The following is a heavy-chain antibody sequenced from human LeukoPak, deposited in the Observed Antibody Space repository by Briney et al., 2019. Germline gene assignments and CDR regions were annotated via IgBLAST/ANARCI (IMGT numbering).Heavy chain of an antibody. D-gene: IGHD3-10*01. Sequence: PGGSLRLSCAASGFTFSSYAMSWVRQAPGKGLEWVSAISGSGGSTYYADSVKGRFTISRDNSKNTLYLQMNSLRAEDTAVYYCAKVNAMVRFGNLDYWGQGTLVTVSS. CDR3: AKVNAMVRFGNLDY. J-gene: IGHJ4*02. V-gene: IGHV3-23*01. CDR2: ISGSGGST. CDR1: GFTFSSYA.